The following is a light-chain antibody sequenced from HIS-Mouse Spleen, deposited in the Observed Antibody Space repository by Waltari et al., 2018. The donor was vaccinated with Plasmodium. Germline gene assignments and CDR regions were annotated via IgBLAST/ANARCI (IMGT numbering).Light chain of an antibody. CDR3: QQYNNWSFT. V-gene: IGKV3-15*01. CDR2: GAS. Sequence: EIVMTQSPATLSVSPWERATLSCRASQLVSSNLAWYQQKPGQAPRLLIYGASTRATGIPARFSGSGSGTEFTLTISSLQSEDFAVYYCQQYNNWSFTFGPGTKVDIK. J-gene: IGKJ3*01. CDR1: QLVSSN.